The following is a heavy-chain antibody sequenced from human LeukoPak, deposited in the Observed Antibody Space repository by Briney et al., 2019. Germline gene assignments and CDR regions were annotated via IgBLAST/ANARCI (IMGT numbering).Heavy chain of an antibody. CDR1: GFTFSSYS. Sequence: GRSLRLSCAASGFTFSSYSMNWVRQAPGRGLEWVSYISSSSSTIYYADSVKGRFTISRDNAKNSLYLQMNSLRDEDTAVYYCARASRRYYDYVWGSYRTPLYFDYWGQGTLVTVSS. V-gene: IGHV3-48*02. J-gene: IGHJ4*02. CDR3: ARASRRYYDYVWGSYRTPLYFDY. CDR2: ISSSSSTI. D-gene: IGHD3-16*02.